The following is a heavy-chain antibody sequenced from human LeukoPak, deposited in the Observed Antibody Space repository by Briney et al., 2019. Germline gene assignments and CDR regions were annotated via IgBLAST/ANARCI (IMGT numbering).Heavy chain of an antibody. J-gene: IGHJ4*02. D-gene: IGHD1-26*01. V-gene: IGHV4-38-2*02. CDR3: TRSSGSYALFDY. CDR2: VYHSGST. CDR1: GYSITSGYY. Sequence: PSETLSLTCTVSGYSITSGYYWGFIRQPPGKGLEWIGSVYHSGSTYYNPSLKSRVTISVDTSKNQFSLKLSSVTAADTAVYYCTRSSGSYALFDYWGQGTLVTVSS.